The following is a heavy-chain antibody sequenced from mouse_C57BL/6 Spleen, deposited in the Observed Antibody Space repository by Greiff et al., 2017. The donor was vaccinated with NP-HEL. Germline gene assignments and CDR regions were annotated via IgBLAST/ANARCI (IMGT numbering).Heavy chain of an antibody. CDR2: IHPNSGST. J-gene: IGHJ1*03. V-gene: IGHV1-64*01. CDR1: GYTFTSYW. Sequence: QVQLQQSGAELVKPGASVKLSCKASGYTFTSYWMHWVKQRPGQGLEWIGMIHPNSGSTNYNEKFKSKATLTVDKSSSTAYMQLSSLTSEDSAVYYCARGDTTTGYFDVWGTGTTVTVSS. D-gene: IGHD1-1*01. CDR3: ARGDTTTGYFDV.